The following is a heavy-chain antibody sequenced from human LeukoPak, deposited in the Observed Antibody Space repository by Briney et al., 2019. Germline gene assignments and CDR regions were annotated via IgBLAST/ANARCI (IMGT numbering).Heavy chain of an antibody. D-gene: IGHD6-19*01. CDR2: ISYDGSNK. CDR1: GFTFGSYA. CDR3: ASLRIAVAGNFDY. Sequence: SGRSLRLSCAASGFTFGSYAMHWVRQAPGKGLEWVAVISYDGSNKYYADSVKGRFTISRDNSKNTLYLQMNSLRAEDTAVYYCASLRIAVAGNFDYWGQRTLVTVSS. J-gene: IGHJ4*02. V-gene: IGHV3-30*04.